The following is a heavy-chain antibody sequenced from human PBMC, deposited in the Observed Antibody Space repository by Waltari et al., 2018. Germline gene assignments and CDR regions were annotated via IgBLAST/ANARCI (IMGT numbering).Heavy chain of an antibody. Sequence: QLQLQESGPGLVKPSETLSLTCTVSGGSISNSRYYWGWIRQPPGKGLGWIGSIFYGGSTYYNPSLKSRLTISVDTSKNQFSLKLSSLTAADTAVYYCARDGKYCSSSSCSRPRNWFDPWGQGTLVTVSS. V-gene: IGHV4-39*07. CDR3: ARDGKYCSSSSCSRPRNWFDP. CDR1: GGSISNSRYY. CDR2: IFYGGST. J-gene: IGHJ5*02. D-gene: IGHD2-15*01.